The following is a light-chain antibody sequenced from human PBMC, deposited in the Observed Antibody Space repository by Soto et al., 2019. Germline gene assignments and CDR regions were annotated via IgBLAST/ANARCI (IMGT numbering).Light chain of an antibody. CDR1: QAVNTR. V-gene: IGKV3D-15*01. Sequence: EIVLTQSPATLSSFPGDRVTLSCRASQAVNTRLAWYQHKPGQAPRRLIYGASSRATGIPDRFSGSGSGTEFTLTISSLQSEDFAVYYCQQYNNWPPITFGQGTRLEIK. CDR3: QQYNNWPPIT. CDR2: GAS. J-gene: IGKJ5*01.